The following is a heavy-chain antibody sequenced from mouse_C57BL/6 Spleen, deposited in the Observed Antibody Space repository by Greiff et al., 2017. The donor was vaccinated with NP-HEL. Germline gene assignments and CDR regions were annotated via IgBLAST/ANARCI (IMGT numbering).Heavy chain of an antibody. CDR1: GYTFTSYG. D-gene: IGHD2-3*01. Sequence: QVQLQQSGAELARPGASVKLSCKASGYTFTSYGISWVKQRTGQGLEWIGEIYPRSGNTYYNEKFKGKATLTADKSSSTAYMELRSLTSEDSAVYFCARKAYDPFAYWGQGTLVTVSA. CDR2: IYPRSGNT. V-gene: IGHV1-81*01. CDR3: ARKAYDPFAY. J-gene: IGHJ3*01.